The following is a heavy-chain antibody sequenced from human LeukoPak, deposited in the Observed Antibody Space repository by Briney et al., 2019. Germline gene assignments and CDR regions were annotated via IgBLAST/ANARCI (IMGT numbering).Heavy chain of an antibody. V-gene: IGHV1-2*02. CDR1: GYTFTGYY. CDR2: INPNSGGT. Sequence: ASVKVSCEASGYTFTGYYMHWVRQAPGQGLEWMGWINPNSGGTNYAQKFQSGVTMTRDTSISTAYMELSRLRSDDTAVYYCARASREAYSGSWFDYWGQGTLVTVSS. CDR3: ARASREAYSGSWFDY. J-gene: IGHJ4*02. D-gene: IGHD6-13*01.